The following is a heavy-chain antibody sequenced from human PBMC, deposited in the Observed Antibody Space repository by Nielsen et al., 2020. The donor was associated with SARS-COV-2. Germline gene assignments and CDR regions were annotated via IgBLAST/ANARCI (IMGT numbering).Heavy chain of an antibody. D-gene: IGHD1-26*01. Sequence: GGSLRLSCAGSGYTFRNYDMSWVRQAPGKGLEWLSYISSTGDTVHYADSVKGRFTISRDNAKNTVYLQMNSLRAEDTAVYYCARDGVVGSTNTFDVWGQGTVVTVSS. V-gene: IGHV3-48*03. CDR1: GYTFRNYD. J-gene: IGHJ3*01. CDR2: ISSTGDTV. CDR3: ARDGVVGSTNTFDV.